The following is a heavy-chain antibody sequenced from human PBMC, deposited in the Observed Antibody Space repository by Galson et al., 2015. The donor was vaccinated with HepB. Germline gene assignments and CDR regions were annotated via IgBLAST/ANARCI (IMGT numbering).Heavy chain of an antibody. CDR3: TRLGDLSGYSSL. D-gene: IGHD6-13*01. V-gene: IGHV3-73*01. Sequence: SMRLGCEASGFSFSGSAMHWVRQASGRGLERVGRRGSKANSYAITYAASVKGRFTISRDDSKNTAYMQMNSLKTEDTAVYYCTRLGDLSGYSSLWGQGTLVTVSS. J-gene: IGHJ4*02. CDR1: GFSFSGSA. CDR2: RGSKANSYAI.